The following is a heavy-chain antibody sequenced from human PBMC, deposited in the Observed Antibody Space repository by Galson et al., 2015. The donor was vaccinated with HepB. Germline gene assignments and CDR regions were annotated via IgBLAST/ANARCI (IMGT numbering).Heavy chain of an antibody. J-gene: IGHJ5*02. Sequence: LSLTCTVSGTSMISGSDYWGWIRQPPGKGLEWIGSIDDSGSPDYHPSLKSRVTISVDTSKNQFALKLRSVTAADTAVYYCVNCSTTSCLPRTWGQGTLVTVSS. CDR3: VNCSTTSCLPRT. V-gene: IGHV4-39*01. D-gene: IGHD2-2*01. CDR1: GTSMISGSDY. CDR2: IDDSGSP.